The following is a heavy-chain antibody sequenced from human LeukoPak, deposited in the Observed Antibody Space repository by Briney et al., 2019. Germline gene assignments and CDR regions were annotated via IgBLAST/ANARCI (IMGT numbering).Heavy chain of an antibody. J-gene: IGHJ4*02. Sequence: GGSLRLSCAASGFTFSSYGMHWVRQAPGKGLEWVAVISYDGSNKYYADSVKGRFTISRDNAKNSLYLQMNTLRAEDTAVYYCARESTEVTPGYWGQGTLVTVSS. V-gene: IGHV3-30*03. CDR1: GFTFSSYG. CDR3: ARESTEVTPGY. CDR2: ISYDGSNK. D-gene: IGHD4-23*01.